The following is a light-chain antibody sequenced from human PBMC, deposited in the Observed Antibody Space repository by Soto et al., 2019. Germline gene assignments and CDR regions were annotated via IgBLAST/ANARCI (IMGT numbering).Light chain of an antibody. CDR3: QQAKSFPVS. J-gene: IGKJ5*01. CDR1: QGISTY. Sequence: DIQMTQSPSTLPASVGDRVTITCRASQGISTYLNWYQQKPGKVPKLLIYAASILQSGVPSRFSGSGSGTDFTLTINNLQPEEFATDYCQQAKSFPVSFGQGTRMEIK. CDR2: AAS. V-gene: IGKV1-39*01.